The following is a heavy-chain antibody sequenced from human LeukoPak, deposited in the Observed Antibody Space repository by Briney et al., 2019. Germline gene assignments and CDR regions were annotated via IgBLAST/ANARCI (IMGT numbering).Heavy chain of an antibody. D-gene: IGHD3-16*02. CDR2: ISYDGSKK. V-gene: IGHV3-30*18. CDR3: AKRARRLEEYVWASDRFDY. J-gene: IGHJ4*02. Sequence: GRSLRLSCAASGFTVSSHGMHWVRQAPGKGMEWVAVISYDGSKKSHADHVKGRVSISRDKSNNKLYRHINSLRAEDTALYYCAKRARRLEEYVWASDRFDYWGEGPLLTVPA. CDR1: GFTVSSHG.